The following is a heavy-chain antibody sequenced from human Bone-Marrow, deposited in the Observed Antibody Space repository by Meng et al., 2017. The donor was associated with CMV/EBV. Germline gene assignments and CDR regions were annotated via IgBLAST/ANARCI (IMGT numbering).Heavy chain of an antibody. V-gene: IGHV3-48*03. CDR3: ARDQGCSGPSCYTSADS. Sequence: GGSLRLSCAASGFIFSDYEMNWVRQAPGKGLDWVSYIGSTTGSTHYADSVKGRFTVSRDNARNSLYLQMNSLSAEDTAVYFCARDQGCSGPSCYTSADSWGQGTLVTVSS. J-gene: IGHJ5*01. D-gene: IGHD2-2*02. CDR1: GFIFSDYE. CDR2: IGSTTGST.